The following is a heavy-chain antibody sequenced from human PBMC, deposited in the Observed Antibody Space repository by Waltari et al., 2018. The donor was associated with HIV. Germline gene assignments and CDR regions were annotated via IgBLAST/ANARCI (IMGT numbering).Heavy chain of an antibody. CDR1: GGSMTSSSYY. CDR3: ARSFSGYSNYFDP. D-gene: IGHD4-4*01. Sequence: QLQLQGSGPGLVKSSETLSLTCTVSGGSMTSSSYYWGWIRQPPGKGLGWIGSMSYSGATYHNPSLRSRLTISVDTSKNHFSLKLTSVTAADTAVYYCARSFSGYSNYFDPWGQGTLVTVSS. J-gene: IGHJ5*02. V-gene: IGHV4-39*01. CDR2: MSYSGAT.